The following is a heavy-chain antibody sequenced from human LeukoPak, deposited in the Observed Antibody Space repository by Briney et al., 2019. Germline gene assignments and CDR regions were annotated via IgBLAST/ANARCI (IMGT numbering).Heavy chain of an antibody. J-gene: IGHJ4*02. V-gene: IGHV3-66*01. CDR3: ARDPNWGYFDY. CDR2: IYSGGST. D-gene: IGHD7-27*01. CDR1: GFTVSSNY. Sequence: PGGSLRLSCAVSGFTVSSNYMSWVRQAPGEGLEWVSVIYSGGSTYYADSVKGRFTISRDNSKNTLFLQMNSLRAEDTAVYYCARDPNWGYFDYWGQGTLVTVSS.